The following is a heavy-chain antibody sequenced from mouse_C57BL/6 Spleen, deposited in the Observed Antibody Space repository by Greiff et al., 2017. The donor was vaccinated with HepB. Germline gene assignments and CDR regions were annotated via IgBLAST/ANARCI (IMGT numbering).Heavy chain of an antibody. CDR1: GYTFTSYW. CDR2: IHPNSGST. V-gene: IGHV1-64*01. J-gene: IGHJ2*01. D-gene: IGHD4-1*01. Sequence: VQLQQSGAELVKPGASVKLSCKASGYTFTSYWMHWVKQRPGQGLEWIGMIHPNSGSTNYNEKFKSKATLTVDKSSSTAYMQLSSLTSEDSAVYYCAREGWDSYYFDYWGQGTTLTVSS. CDR3: AREGWDSYYFDY.